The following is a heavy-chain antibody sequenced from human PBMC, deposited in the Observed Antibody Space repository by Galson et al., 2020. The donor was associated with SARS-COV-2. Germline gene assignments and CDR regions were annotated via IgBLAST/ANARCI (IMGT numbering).Heavy chain of an antibody. CDR2: NSGSGGCT. CDR3: AKDLLPAIAAAGTGDDY. D-gene: IGHD6-13*01. V-gene: IGHV3-23*01. Sequence: GESLKISCSASGFTFSNYAMSWVRQAPGKGLEWVSPNSGSGGCTYYADSVKGRFTIPRHNSKNTLYLQMNSLRAEDTAVYYCAKDLLPAIAAAGTGDDYWGQGTLVTVSS. CDR1: GFTFSNYA. J-gene: IGHJ4*02.